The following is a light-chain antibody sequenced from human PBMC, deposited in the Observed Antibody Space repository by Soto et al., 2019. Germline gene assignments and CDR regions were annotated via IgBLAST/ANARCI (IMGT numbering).Light chain of an antibody. J-gene: IGLJ1*01. CDR2: KVS. V-gene: IGLV2-14*01. CDR1: SSDVGGSNY. CDR3: QSYDSSLSGV. Sequence: QSVLTQAAAMSGSPGQSITISFTGTSSDVGGSNYVSWYQQYPGKVPKLLIYKVSNRPSGVSNRFSGSKSGNTASLTISGLQAEDEADYYCQSYDSSLSGVFGSGTKVTVL.